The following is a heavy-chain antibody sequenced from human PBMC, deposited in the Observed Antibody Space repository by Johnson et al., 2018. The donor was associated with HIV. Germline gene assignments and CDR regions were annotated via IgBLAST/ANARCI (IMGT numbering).Heavy chain of an antibody. D-gene: IGHD6-6*01. J-gene: IGHJ3*02. CDR3: ANREYNSTDAFDI. CDR1: GFTFSSYG. V-gene: IGHV3-30*02. CDR2: IRYDGSNK. Sequence: QVQLVESGGGVVQPGGSLRLSCAASGFTFSSYGMHWVRQAPGKGLAWVAFIRYDGSNKYYADSVKVRFTISRDNSKNTLYLQLNSLRAEDTAVYYCANREYNSTDAFDIWGQGTLVTVSS.